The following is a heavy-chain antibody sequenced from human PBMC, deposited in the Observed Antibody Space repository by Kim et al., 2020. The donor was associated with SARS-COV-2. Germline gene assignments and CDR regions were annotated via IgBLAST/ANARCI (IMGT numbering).Heavy chain of an antibody. Sequence: SVKVSCKASGCTFSSYAISWVRQAPGQGLEWMGRIIPIFGTANYAQKFQGRVTITADESTSTAYMQLSSLRSEDTAVYYCASKAYDYDWGSYRQPLDPDCYDMDVWGQGTTVTVSS. CDR3: ASKAYDYDWGSYRQPLDPDCYDMDV. J-gene: IGHJ6*02. CDR2: IIPIFGTA. V-gene: IGHV1-69*13. CDR1: GCTFSSYA. D-gene: IGHD3-16*02.